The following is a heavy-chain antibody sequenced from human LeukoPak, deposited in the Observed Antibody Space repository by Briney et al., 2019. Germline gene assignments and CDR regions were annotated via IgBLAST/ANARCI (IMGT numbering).Heavy chain of an antibody. V-gene: IGHV3-30*01. CDR1: GFTFSSYA. J-gene: IGHJ2*01. D-gene: IGHD4-23*01. CDR3: VRGAKLGGNFYWYFDL. CDR2: ISYDGSNK. Sequence: QGGGSLRLSCAASGFTFSSYAMLGVRHARGEGLEGVTVISYDGSNKYYADSVKGRFTISRDNSKNTLYLQMNSLRAEDTAVYYCVRGAKLGGNFYWYFDLWGRGTLVTVSS.